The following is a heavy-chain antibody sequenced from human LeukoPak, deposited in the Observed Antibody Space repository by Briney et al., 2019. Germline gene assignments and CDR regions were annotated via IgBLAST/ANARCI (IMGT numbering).Heavy chain of an antibody. CDR2: INPNSGGT. D-gene: IGHD1-26*01. V-gene: IGHV1-2*02. J-gene: IGHJ4*02. CDR1: GYTFTGYY. CDR3: AREGPPSIVRARSFDY. Sequence: GASVKVSCKASGYTFTGYYMHWVRQAPGQGLEWMGWINPNSGGTNYAQKFQGRVTMTRDTSISTAYMELSRLRSDDTAVYYCAREGPPSIVRARSFDYWGQGTLVTVSS.